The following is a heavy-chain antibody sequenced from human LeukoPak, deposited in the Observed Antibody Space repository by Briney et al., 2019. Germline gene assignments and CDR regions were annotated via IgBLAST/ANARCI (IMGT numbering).Heavy chain of an antibody. CDR3: AKARAGDITAAFNY. Sequence: GGSLRLSCAVSGLTFSSSWMDWVRQAPGKGLEWVSAISGGGGDTYYADSVKGRFTISRDNSENTLNLQMNSLRAEDTAIYYCAKARAGDITAAFNYWGQGTLVTVSS. CDR2: ISGGGGDT. J-gene: IGHJ4*02. CDR1: GLTFSSSW. V-gene: IGHV3-23*01. D-gene: IGHD6-13*01.